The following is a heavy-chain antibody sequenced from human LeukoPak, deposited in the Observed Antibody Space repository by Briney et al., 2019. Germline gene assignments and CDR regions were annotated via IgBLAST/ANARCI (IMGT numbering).Heavy chain of an antibody. CDR1: GASFSDYY. D-gene: IGHD6-6*01. CDR3: ARAPASSSLDY. J-gene: IGHJ4*02. Sequence: SETLSLTCVVYGASFSDYYWTWIRQPPGKGLEWIGYIYYSGSTYYNPSLKSRVIISVDTSKNQFSLKLSSVTAADTAVYYCARAPASSSLDYWGQGTLVTVSS. V-gene: IGHV4-59*12. CDR2: IYYSGST.